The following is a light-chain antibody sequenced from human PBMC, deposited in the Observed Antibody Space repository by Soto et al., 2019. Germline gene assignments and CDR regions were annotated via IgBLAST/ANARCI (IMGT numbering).Light chain of an antibody. J-gene: IGLJ1*01. CDR3: QSYDSSLSGSYV. Sequence: QSVMTQPPSVSGAPGQRVTISCTGSSSNIGAGYDVHWYQQLPGTAPKLLIYGNSNRPSGVPDRFSGSKSGTSASLAITGLQAEDEADYYCQSYDSSLSGSYVVGNGTKATVL. CDR2: GNS. V-gene: IGLV1-40*01. CDR1: SSNIGAGYD.